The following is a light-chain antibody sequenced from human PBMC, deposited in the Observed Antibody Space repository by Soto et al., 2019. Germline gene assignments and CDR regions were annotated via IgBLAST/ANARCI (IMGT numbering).Light chain of an antibody. CDR2: AAS. J-gene: IGKJ4*01. CDR1: QSVSSS. V-gene: IGKV3-15*01. CDR3: QQYNSWPRT. Sequence: EIVMTQSPATLSVSPWERATLSCRASQSVSSSLAWYQQKPGKAPRLLIYAASTRATGIPARFSGSGSGTEFILTISSLQSEDFAVYYCQQYNSWPRTFGEGTKVDI.